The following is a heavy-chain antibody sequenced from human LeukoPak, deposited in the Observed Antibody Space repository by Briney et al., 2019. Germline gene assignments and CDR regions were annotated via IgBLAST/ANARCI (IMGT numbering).Heavy chain of an antibody. D-gene: IGHD6-13*01. CDR2: INPNSGGT. CDR1: GYTFTGYY. Sequence: ASVKVSCKASGYTFTGYYMHWVRQAPGQGLEWMGWINPNSGGTNYAQKFQGRVTMTRDTSISTAYMELSRLRSDDTAVYYCARAQSSWYEAYYFDYWGQGTLVTVSS. J-gene: IGHJ4*02. V-gene: IGHV1-2*02. CDR3: ARAQSSWYEAYYFDY.